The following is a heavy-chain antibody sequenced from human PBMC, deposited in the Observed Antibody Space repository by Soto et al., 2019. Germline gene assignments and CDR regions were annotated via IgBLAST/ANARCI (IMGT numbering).Heavy chain of an antibody. CDR3: ARALSPPYSKQPPYFDY. CDR2: VHDSWSS. V-gene: IGHV4-59*12. CDR1: GGSISNYY. Sequence: SETLSLTCTVSGGSISNYYWSWFRQTPGKGLEWIGYVHDSWSSNYNPSLRSRVTISLDASKSQFSLKLSSVTATDTAVYYCARALSPPYSKQPPYFDYWGQGTLVTVSS. D-gene: IGHD4-4*01. J-gene: IGHJ4*02.